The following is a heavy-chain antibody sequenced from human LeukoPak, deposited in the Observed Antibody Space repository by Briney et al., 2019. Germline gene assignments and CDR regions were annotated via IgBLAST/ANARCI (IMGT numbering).Heavy chain of an antibody. V-gene: IGHV3-7*01. CDR1: GFTFSSYW. D-gene: IGHD5-18*01. CDR3: GTSLDAAINT. Sequence: GGSLRLSCEASGFTFSSYWMTWVRQAPGKGLERLANIKYDGSNKFYAASVKGRFTISRDNARNSLYLQMNSLRVEDTALYYCGTSLDAAINTGGQGVLVTVSS. CDR2: IKYDGSNK. J-gene: IGHJ4*02.